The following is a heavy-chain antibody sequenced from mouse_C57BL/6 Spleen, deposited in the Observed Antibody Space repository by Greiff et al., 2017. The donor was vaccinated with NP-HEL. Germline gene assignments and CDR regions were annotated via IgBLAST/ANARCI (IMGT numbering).Heavy chain of an antibody. J-gene: IGHJ2*01. V-gene: IGHV5-16*01. D-gene: IGHD2-4*01. Sequence: EVMLVESEGGLVQPGSSMKLSCTASGFTFSDYYMAWVRQVPEKGLEWVANINYDGSSTYYLDSLKSRFIISRDNAKNILYLQMSSLKSEDTATYYCARVYDYDFLYFDYWGQGTTLTVSS. CDR2: INYDGSST. CDR1: GFTFSDYY. CDR3: ARVYDYDFLYFDY.